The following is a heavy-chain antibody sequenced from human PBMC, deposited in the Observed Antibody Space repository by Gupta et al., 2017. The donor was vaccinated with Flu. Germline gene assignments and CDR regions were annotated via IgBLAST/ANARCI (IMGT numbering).Heavy chain of an antibody. Sequence: EVQLVESGGGSVQPGGSLRLFCAASGFTFSSFWMTWVRQAPGKGLECVANIKEDGRESYYADSLKGRFTISRDNAKNALYLQINSLRAEDTAVYYCAKGGVAFCEAAYWGQGTLVTVSS. CDR1: GFTFSSFW. J-gene: IGHJ4*02. CDR2: IKEDGRES. V-gene: IGHV3-7*01. D-gene: IGHD2-21*01. CDR3: AKGGVAFCEAAY.